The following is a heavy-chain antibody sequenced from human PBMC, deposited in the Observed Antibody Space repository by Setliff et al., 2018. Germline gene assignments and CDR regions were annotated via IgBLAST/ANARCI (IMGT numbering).Heavy chain of an antibody. D-gene: IGHD5-12*01. Sequence: ASVKVSCKASGDSFSNYAISWVRQAPGQGLEWMGGLIPMFGTPGYAQKFQDRVTITTDESTSTAYMELNSLTSEDTAVYYCARCLPFLSGYERGAFDYWGQGTLVTVSS. CDR3: ARCLPFLSGYERGAFDY. CDR1: GDSFSNYA. CDR2: LIPMFGTP. V-gene: IGHV1-69*05. J-gene: IGHJ4*02.